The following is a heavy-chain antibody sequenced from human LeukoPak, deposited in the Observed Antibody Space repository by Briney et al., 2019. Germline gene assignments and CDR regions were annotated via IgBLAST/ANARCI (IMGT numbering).Heavy chain of an antibody. J-gene: IGHJ3*02. Sequence: SETLSLTCSVSGGSIINYYWNWIRQPAGEGLEWIGRVYASGATRYNPSFRSRVTMSADTSDNQLSLRLTSVTAADTAVYFCVRDQSGSGGHNNDAFDIWGQGTMVTVSS. D-gene: IGHD3-16*01. CDR3: VRDQSGSGGHNNDAFDI. CDR2: VYASGAT. V-gene: IGHV4-4*07. CDR1: GGSIINYY.